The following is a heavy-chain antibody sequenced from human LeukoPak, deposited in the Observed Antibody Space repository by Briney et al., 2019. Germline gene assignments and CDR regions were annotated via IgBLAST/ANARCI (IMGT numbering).Heavy chain of an antibody. J-gene: IGHJ6*03. D-gene: IGHD2-2*02. CDR1: GGSFSGYY. CDR3: ARGIYCSSTSCYTSGPRAYYYYYMDV. V-gene: IGHV4-34*01. Sequence: SETLSLTCAVYGGSFSGYYWSWIRQPPGKGLEWIGEINYSGSTNYNPSLKSRVTISVDTSKNQFSLKLSSVTAADTAVYYCARGIYCSSTSCYTSGPRAYYYYYMDVWGKGTTVTISS. CDR2: INYSGST.